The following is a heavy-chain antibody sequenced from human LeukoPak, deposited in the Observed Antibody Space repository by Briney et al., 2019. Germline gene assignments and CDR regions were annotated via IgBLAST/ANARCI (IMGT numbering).Heavy chain of an antibody. D-gene: IGHD1-1*01. Sequence: PGGSLRLSCATSAFTFSNYGMHWVRQVPGKGLEWVAVISYDGSKEFHADSVKGRFTISRDNSRNTLYLQMNSLRAEDTAVYYCARDREWVQRRSHPLDAFDIWGQGTMVTVSS. CDR3: ARDREWVQRRSHPLDAFDI. J-gene: IGHJ3*02. CDR1: AFTFSNYG. CDR2: ISYDGSKE. V-gene: IGHV3-30*03.